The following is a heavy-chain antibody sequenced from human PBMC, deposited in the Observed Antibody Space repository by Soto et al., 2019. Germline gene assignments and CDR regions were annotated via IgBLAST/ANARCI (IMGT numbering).Heavy chain of an antibody. D-gene: IGHD6-19*01. CDR2: IKSKTDGGTT. V-gene: IGHV3-15*01. Sequence: GGSLRLSCAASGFTFSNAWMSWVRQAPGKGLEWVGRIKSKTDGGTTDYAAPVKGRFTISRDDSKNTLYLQMNSLKTEDTAVYYCTTDPSGFVAPAWQWLAYPTYWGQGTLVTVSS. J-gene: IGHJ4*02. CDR3: TTDPSGFVAPAWQWLAYPTY. CDR1: GFTFSNAW.